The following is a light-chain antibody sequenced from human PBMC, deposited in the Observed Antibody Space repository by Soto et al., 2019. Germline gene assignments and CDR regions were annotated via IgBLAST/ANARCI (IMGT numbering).Light chain of an antibody. Sequence: QAVVTQPPSVSGAPGQRVTISCTGSSSNIGAGYDVHWFQQFPRTAPKLLIYGNNNRPSGVPDRFSGSKSGTSVSLVITGLQAEDEVDYYCQSYDSSLSGSVFGGGTKLTVL. V-gene: IGLV1-40*01. CDR2: GNN. CDR1: SSNIGAGYD. J-gene: IGLJ2*01. CDR3: QSYDSSLSGSV.